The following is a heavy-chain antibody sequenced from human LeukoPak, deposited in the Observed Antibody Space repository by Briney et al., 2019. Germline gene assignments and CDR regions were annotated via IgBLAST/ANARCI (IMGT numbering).Heavy chain of an antibody. J-gene: IGHJ4*02. V-gene: IGHV3-23*01. CDR1: GFTFSSYG. D-gene: IGHD3-16*01. CDR3: AKSPYIASHIDFDY. CDR2: VSGSGDST. Sequence: PGGTLRLSCAASGFTFSSYGMSWVRQPPGKGLGWVSTVSGSGDSTWYADSVKGRFTISRDNSKSTLYLQMNSLRAADTAVYYCAKSPYIASHIDFDYWGQGTLVTVSS.